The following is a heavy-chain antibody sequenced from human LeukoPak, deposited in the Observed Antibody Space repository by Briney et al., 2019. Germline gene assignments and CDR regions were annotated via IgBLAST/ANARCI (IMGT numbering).Heavy chain of an antibody. V-gene: IGHV3-7*03. D-gene: IGHD3-10*01. CDR2: IKEDESEK. CDR3: AKDRGHRDY. J-gene: IGHJ4*02. CDR1: GFSFSSYW. Sequence: GGSLRLSCSASGFSFSSYWMSWVRQAPGKGLEWVANIKEDESEKDYVDSVKGRFTISRDNAKNSLYLQMNSLRAEDTAVYYCAKDRGHRDYWGQGTLVTVSS.